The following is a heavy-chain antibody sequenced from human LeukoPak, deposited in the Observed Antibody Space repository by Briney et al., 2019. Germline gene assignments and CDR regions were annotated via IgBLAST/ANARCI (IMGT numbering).Heavy chain of an antibody. Sequence: GGCLRLSCAASGFTFSSYRMNWVRQAPGKGQEWVSLISSNSSHTYNADSVKGRFTISRDNAKNSLYLEMNSLRVEDTAVYYCARTRDGYNFGPFDCWGQGTLVTVSS. D-gene: IGHD5-24*01. V-gene: IGHV3-21*01. CDR3: ARTRDGYNFGPFDC. J-gene: IGHJ4*02. CDR2: ISSNSSHT. CDR1: GFTFSSYR.